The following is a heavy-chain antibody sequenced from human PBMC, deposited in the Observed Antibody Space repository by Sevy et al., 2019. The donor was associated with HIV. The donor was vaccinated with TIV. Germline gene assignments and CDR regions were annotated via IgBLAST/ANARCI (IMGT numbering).Heavy chain of an antibody. CDR2: ISSSGSTI. J-gene: IGHJ3*02. V-gene: IGHV3-11*04. D-gene: IGHD3-9*01. CDR3: ARESGGARYFDWSHAFDI. Sequence: GGSLRLSCAASGFTFSDYYMSWIRQAPGKGLEWVSYISSSGSTIYYADSVKGRFTISRDNAKNSLYLQMNSLRAEDTAVYYCARESGGARYFDWSHAFDIWGQGTMVTVSS. CDR1: GFTFSDYY.